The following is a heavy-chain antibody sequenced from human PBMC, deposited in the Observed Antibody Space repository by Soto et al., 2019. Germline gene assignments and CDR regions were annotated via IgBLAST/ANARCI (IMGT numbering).Heavy chain of an antibody. D-gene: IGHD3-10*01. V-gene: IGHV4-28*01. CDR2: IYYSGTT. CDR3: ARRYGSAFDI. CDR1: GYSITNVNW. Sequence: SETLSLTCAVSGYSITNVNWWAWFRQPPGKGLEWIGYIYYSGTTNYNPSLKSRVTISVDTSKNQFSLKLSSVTAADTAVYYCARRYGSAFDIWGQGTMVTVSS. J-gene: IGHJ3*02.